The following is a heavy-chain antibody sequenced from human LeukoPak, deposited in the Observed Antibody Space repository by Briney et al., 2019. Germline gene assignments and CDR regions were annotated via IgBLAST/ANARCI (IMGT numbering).Heavy chain of an antibody. J-gene: IGHJ4*02. V-gene: IGHV4-59*08. CDR2: IYYSGST. CDR3: ARHGAAHLLYYYDY. CDR1: GGSVSSSY. D-gene: IGHD2/OR15-2a*01. Sequence: PSETLSLTCTVSGGSVSSSYWSWIRQPPGKGLEWIGYIYYSGSTNYNPSLKSRVTISVDTSKNQFSLSLSSVTAADTAVYYCARHGAAHLLYYYDYWGQGTLVTVSS.